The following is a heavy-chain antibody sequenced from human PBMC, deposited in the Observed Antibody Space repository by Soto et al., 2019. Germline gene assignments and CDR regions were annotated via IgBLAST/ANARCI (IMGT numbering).Heavy chain of an antibody. Sequence: PGESQQTSCEASGYMFPIYHSSWVRQMPGKGLERVGKIDPTDSRTMYRQFSRARITISVHKSINTAVLEWGRRKASDTAMYYCARQDFNGDFDFWGQGTQVTVSS. CDR1: GYMFPIYH. J-gene: IGHJ4*02. D-gene: IGHD2-8*01. V-gene: IGHV5-10-1*01. CDR2: IDPTDSRT. CDR3: ARQDFNGDFDF.